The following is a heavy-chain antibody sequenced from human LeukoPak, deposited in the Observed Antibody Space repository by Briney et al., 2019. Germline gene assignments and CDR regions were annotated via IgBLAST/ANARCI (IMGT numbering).Heavy chain of an antibody. CDR2: IYSGGST. J-gene: IGHJ5*02. D-gene: IGHD6-13*01. CDR1: GFTFSSYS. Sequence: GGSLRLSCAASGFTFSSYSMNWVRQAPGKGLEWVSVIYSGGSTYYADSVKGRFTISRDNSKNTLYLQMNSLRAEDTAVYYCAREGSSWYRGWFDPWGQGTLVTVSS. CDR3: AREGSSWYRGWFDP. V-gene: IGHV3-66*01.